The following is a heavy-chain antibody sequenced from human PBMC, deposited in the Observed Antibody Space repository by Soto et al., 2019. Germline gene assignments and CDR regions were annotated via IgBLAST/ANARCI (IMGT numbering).Heavy chain of an antibody. J-gene: IGHJ4*02. D-gene: IGHD3-22*01. CDR3: AKRRSSGYYYAVDY. V-gene: IGHV3-23*01. Sequence: GVSLKLSCAASGFHFRSYAMIWVRPAPGKGLEWVSAISGSGGSTYYADSVKGRFTISRDNSKNTLYLQMNSLRAEDTAVYYCAKRRSSGYYYAVDYWGQGTLVTVSS. CDR1: GFHFRSYA. CDR2: ISGSGGST.